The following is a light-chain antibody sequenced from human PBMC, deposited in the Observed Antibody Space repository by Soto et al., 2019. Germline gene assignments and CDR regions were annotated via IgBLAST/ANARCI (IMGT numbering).Light chain of an antibody. CDR3: YSIDSSGDHRV. V-gene: IGLV3-10*01. CDR2: EDN. J-gene: IGLJ2*01. CDR1: AVPTKY. Sequence: SYELTQPPSLSVSPGQTATITCSGDAVPTKYVYWYQLKSGQAPVLVINEDNKRPSGIPKRFSGSNFGTTATLTISGAQVEDEADYFCYSIDSSGDHRVFGGGTKVTVL.